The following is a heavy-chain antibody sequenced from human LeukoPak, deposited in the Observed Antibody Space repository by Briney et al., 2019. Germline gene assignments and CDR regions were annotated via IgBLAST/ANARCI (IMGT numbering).Heavy chain of an antibody. CDR1: GYTFTSYG. D-gene: IGHD3-22*01. J-gene: IGHJ4*02. CDR2: ISAYNGNT. CDR3: ARDSSGYYKH. Sequence: VASVNVSCKASGYTFTSYGISWVRRAPGQGLEGRGGISAYNGNTNYAQKLQGRVTMTTDTSTSTAYMELRSLRSDDTAVYYCARDSSGYYKHWGQGALVTVSS. V-gene: IGHV1-18*01.